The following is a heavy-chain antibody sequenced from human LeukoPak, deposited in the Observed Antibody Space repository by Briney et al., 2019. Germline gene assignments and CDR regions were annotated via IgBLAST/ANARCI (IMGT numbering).Heavy chain of an antibody. CDR1: GFTFSSYA. D-gene: IGHD3-22*01. Sequence: GGSLRLSCAASGFTFSSYAMSWVRQAPGKGLEWVSAISGSGGSTYYADSVKGRFTISRDNSKNTLFLQMNSLRAEDTALYYCAKGSSGYFFDLWGQGTLVTVSS. V-gene: IGHV3-23*01. CDR3: AKGSSGYFFDL. CDR2: ISGSGGST. J-gene: IGHJ4*02.